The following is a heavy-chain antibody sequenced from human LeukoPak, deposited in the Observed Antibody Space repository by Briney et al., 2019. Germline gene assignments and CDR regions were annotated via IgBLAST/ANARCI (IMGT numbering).Heavy chain of an antibody. Sequence: GGSLRLSCAASGFTFSSYAMNWVRQAPGKGLEWVSAISGSGVSTYYADSVKGRFTISRDNSKNTVFLQMNSLRADDTAVYYCAKEGRIAAGTGDYFDFWGQGTLVTVSS. J-gene: IGHJ4*02. CDR3: AKEGRIAAGTGDYFDF. D-gene: IGHD6-13*01. CDR1: GFTFSSYA. V-gene: IGHV3-23*01. CDR2: ISGSGVST.